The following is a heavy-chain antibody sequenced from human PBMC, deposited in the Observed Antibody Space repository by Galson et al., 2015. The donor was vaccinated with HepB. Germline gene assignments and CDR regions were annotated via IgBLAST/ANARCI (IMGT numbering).Heavy chain of an antibody. Sequence: SLRLSCAASGFTFGDTAMTWVRXAPGKGLEWVXGITSRGDNTFYTDSVKGRFSISRDNSKNMLSLQMSSLRAEDTAIYFCAKGYGIFDRWGQGILVTVSS. CDR3: AKGYGIFDR. CDR1: GFTFGDTA. J-gene: IGHJ4*02. D-gene: IGHD5-18*01. CDR2: ITSRGDNT. V-gene: IGHV3-23*01.